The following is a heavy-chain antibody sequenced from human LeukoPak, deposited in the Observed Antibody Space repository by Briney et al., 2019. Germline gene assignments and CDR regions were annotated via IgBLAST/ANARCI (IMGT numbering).Heavy chain of an antibody. CDR1: GFIFSTYS. CDR2: ISSSGSTI. V-gene: IGHV3-48*04. D-gene: IGHD3-10*02. J-gene: IGHJ6*03. CDR3: AELGITMIGGV. Sequence: GGSLRLSCTASGFIFSTYSMIWVRQAPGKGLEWVSYISSSGSTIYYADSVKGRFTISRDNAKNSLYLQMNSLRAEDTAVYYCAELGITMIGGVWGKGTTVTISS.